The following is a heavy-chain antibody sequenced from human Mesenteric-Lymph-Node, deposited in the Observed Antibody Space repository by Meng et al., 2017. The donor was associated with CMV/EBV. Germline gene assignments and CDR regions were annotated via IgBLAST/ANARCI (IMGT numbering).Heavy chain of an antibody. J-gene: IGHJ5*02. CDR2: IGTAGDT. V-gene: IGHV3-13*01. Sequence: GGSLRLSCAASGFTGLTFSTYDMHWVRQAPGKGLEWVSAIGTAGDTYYPGSVKGRFTISRENAKNSLYLQMSSLRAEDTAVYYCARGVGNWFDPWGQGTLVTVSS. CDR3: ARGVGNWFDP. CDR1: GFTGLTFSTYD.